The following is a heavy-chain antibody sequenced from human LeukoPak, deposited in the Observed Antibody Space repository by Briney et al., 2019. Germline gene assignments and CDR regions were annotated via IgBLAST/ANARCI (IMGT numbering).Heavy chain of an antibody. CDR3: ARVSFWSGQRAFDI. V-gene: IGHV4-59*01. CDR1: GGSISIYY. J-gene: IGHJ3*02. Sequence: SETLSLTCTVSGGSISIYYWSWIRQPPGKGLEWIGYIYYGGSTNYNPSLKSRVTISVDTSKNQFSLKLSSVTAADTAVYYCARVSFWSGQRAFDIWGQGTMVTVSS. D-gene: IGHD3-3*01. CDR2: IYYGGST.